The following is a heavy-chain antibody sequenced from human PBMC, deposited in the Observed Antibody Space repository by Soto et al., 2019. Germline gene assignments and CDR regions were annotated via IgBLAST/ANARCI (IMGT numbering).Heavy chain of an antibody. J-gene: IGHJ5*02. CDR2: FDPEDGET. D-gene: IGHD3-22*01. CDR1: GYTLTELS. V-gene: IGHV1-24*01. CDR3: ASFLSMRGDNWFDP. Sequence: ASVKVSCKVSGYTLTELSMHWVRQAPGKGLEWMGGFDPEDGETIYAQKFQGRVTMTEDTSTDTAYMELSSLRSEDTAVYYCASFLSMRGDNWFDPWGQGTLVTVSS.